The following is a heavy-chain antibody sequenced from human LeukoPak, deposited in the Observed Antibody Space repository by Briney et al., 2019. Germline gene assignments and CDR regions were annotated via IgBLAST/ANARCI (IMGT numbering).Heavy chain of an antibody. D-gene: IGHD2-15*01. CDR2: ISSSGSTI. CDR1: GFTFSDYY. V-gene: IGHV3-11*01. Sequence: GGSLRLSCAASGFTFSDYYMSWIRQAPGKGLEWVSYISSSGSTIYYADSVKGRFTISRDNAKNSLYLQMNSLRAEDTAVYYCAKEDIVVVVAATVADYYDSSGYGYWGQGTLVTVSS. CDR3: AKEDIVVVVAATVADYYDSSGYGY. J-gene: IGHJ4*02.